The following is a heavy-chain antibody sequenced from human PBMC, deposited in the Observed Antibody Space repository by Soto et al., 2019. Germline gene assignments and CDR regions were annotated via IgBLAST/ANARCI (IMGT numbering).Heavy chain of an antibody. D-gene: IGHD6-13*01. CDR1: GFTFSSYW. J-gene: IGHJ2*01. Sequence: EVQLVDSGGGLVQPGGSLRLSCAASGFTFSSYWMHWVRQAPEKGLVWVSRISTDESTTSYADSVKGRFTISRDNAKNPLYLQMNSLRAEDTAVYYCTRGEGSTNWYFDLWGRGTLVTVSS. CDR2: ISTDESTT. CDR3: TRGEGSTNWYFDL. V-gene: IGHV3-74*01.